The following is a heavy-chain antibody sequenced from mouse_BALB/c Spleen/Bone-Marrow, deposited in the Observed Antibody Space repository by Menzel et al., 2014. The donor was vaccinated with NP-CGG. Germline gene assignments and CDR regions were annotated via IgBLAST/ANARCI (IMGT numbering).Heavy chain of an antibody. D-gene: IGHD1-1*01. V-gene: IGHV5-9*02. J-gene: IGHJ2*01. CDR1: GFAFSSYD. CDR2: ISSGGRYT. Sequence: VQLKESGGGLVKPGGSLKLSRAASGFAFSSYDMSWVRQTPAKRLDWIATISSGGRYTYYPDSVKGRFTISRDNARNTLYLQMSSLRSEDTALYYCTRHVYYGSLLDYWGQGTTLTVSS. CDR3: TRHVYYGSLLDY.